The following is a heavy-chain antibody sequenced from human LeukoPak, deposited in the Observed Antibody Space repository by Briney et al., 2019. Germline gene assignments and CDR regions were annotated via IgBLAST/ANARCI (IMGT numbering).Heavy chain of an antibody. D-gene: IGHD1-14*01. CDR3: ARIRFGHSDDICYNH. CDR1: GVSLSAYY. J-gene: IGHJ4*02. V-gene: IGHV4-34*01. CDR2: VSPGGYA. Sequence: PSETLSLTCAVSGVSLSAYYWSWIRQPPGKGLEWIGEVSPGGYAKYNPSLKSRVTISVDTSENQLSLRVTSVTAADTAMYYCARIRFGHSDDICYNHRAQGTLVTVSS.